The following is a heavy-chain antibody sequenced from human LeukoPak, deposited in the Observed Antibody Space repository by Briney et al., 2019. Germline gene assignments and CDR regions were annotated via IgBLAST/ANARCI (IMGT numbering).Heavy chain of an antibody. CDR1: GGSISSGSYY. V-gene: IGHV4-61*02. D-gene: IGHD5-18*01. CDR2: IYISGST. Sequence: SETLSLTCSVSGGSISSGSYYWSWIRQPAGKGLEWIGRIYISGSTNYNPSLKSRVIISVDTSKNQFSLKLSSVTAADTAVYYCARQRTAMVFYFDYWGQGTLVTVSS. CDR3: ARQRTAMVFYFDY. J-gene: IGHJ4*02.